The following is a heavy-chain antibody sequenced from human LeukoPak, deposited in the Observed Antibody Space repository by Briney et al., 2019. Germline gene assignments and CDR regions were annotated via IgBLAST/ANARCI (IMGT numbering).Heavy chain of an antibody. CDR3: ASGKLILPSSSWFPLDY. CDR1: GGSISSYY. Sequence: SETLSLTCTVSGGSISSYYWSWIRQPAGKGLEWIGRIYTSGSTNYNPSLKSRVTMSVDTSKNQFSLKLSSVTAADTAVYYCASGKLILPSSSWFPLDYWGQGTLVTVSS. J-gene: IGHJ4*02. V-gene: IGHV4-4*07. D-gene: IGHD6-13*01. CDR2: IYTSGST.